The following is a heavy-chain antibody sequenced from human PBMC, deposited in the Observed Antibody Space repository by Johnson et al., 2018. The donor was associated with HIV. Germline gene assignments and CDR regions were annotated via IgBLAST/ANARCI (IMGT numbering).Heavy chain of an antibody. Sequence: VQLVESGGGVVQPGGSLRLSCAASGFTLSTYWMSWVRQAPGKGLEWVANIKQDGSEKYYVDSVKGRFTISRDNAKNSLYLQMNTLRAEDTAVYYCARDQRGGYSYGDAFDFWGQGTVVSVST. CDR3: ARDQRGGYSYGDAFDF. CDR1: GFTLSTYW. D-gene: IGHD5-18*01. CDR2: IKQDGSEK. J-gene: IGHJ3*01. V-gene: IGHV3-7*01.